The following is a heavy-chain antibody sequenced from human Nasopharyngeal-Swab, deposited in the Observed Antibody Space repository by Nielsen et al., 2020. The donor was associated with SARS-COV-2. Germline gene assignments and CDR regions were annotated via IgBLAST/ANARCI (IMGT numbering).Heavy chain of an antibody. D-gene: IGHD1-26*01. Sequence: GSLRLSCAASGFTFDDYAMHWVRQPPGKGLEWIGYIYYSGSTNYNPSLKSRVTISVDTSKNQFSLKLSSVTAADTAVYYCARLVGATDYYYYGMDVWGQGTTVTVSS. V-gene: IGHV4-59*01. CDR2: IYYSGST. CDR3: ARLVGATDYYYYGMDV. CDR1: GFTFDDYA. J-gene: IGHJ6*02.